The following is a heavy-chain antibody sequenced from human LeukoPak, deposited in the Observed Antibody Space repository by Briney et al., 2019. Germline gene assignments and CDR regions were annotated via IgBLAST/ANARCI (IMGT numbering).Heavy chain of an antibody. V-gene: IGHV4-61*02. CDR2: IYSSGSP. D-gene: IGHD3-9*01. Sequence: SQTLSLTCTVSGGSISSGSYYWSWIRQPAGKGLEWIGRIYSSGSPNYNPSLKSRVTISLDTSKNQFSLKLSSVTAADTAVYYCARQYSDILTGYHRGELYWYFDLWGRGTLVTVSS. J-gene: IGHJ2*01. CDR1: GGSISSGSYY. CDR3: ARQYSDILTGYHRGELYWYFDL.